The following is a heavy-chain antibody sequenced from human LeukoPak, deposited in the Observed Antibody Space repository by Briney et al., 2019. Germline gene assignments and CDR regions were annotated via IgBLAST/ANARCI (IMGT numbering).Heavy chain of an antibody. CDR3: AKGLGKATVTPLGY. CDR2: ISGSGGST. V-gene: IGHV3-23*01. D-gene: IGHD4-11*01. J-gene: IGHJ4*02. CDR1: GFTFSSYA. Sequence: GGSLRLSCAASGFTFSSYAMSWVRQAPGKGLEWVSGISGSGGSTYYADSVKGRFTISRDNSKNTLCLQMDSLRAEDTAVYYCAKGLGKATVTPLGYWGQGTLVTVSS.